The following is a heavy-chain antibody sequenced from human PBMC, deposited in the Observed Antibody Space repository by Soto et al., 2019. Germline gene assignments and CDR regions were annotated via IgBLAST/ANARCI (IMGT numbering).Heavy chain of an antibody. CDR1: GFTFSSYA. Sequence: EVQLLESGGGLVQPGGSLRLSCAASGFTFSSYAMSWVRQAPGKGLEWVSGISGSGGSTYYADSVKGRFTISRDNSKNTLYLQMNSLRAEDTAIYYCAKFRSHYYYGMDVWGQGTTVTVSS. CDR2: ISGSGGST. J-gene: IGHJ6*02. CDR3: AKFRSHYYYGMDV. V-gene: IGHV3-23*01.